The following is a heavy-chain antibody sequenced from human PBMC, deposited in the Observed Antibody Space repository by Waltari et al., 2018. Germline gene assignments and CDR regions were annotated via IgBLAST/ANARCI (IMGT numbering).Heavy chain of an antibody. V-gene: IGHV3-23*01. CDR3: AKGYSLGVVVPAAVPFDY. CDR1: GFTFSSYA. Sequence: EVQLLESGGGLVQPGGSLRLSCAASGFTFSSYAMSWVRQAPGKGLEWVSSISGSGASTYYADSVKGRFTISRDNSKNTLYVQMNSLRAEDTAVYYCAKGYSLGVVVPAAVPFDYWGQGTLVTVSS. D-gene: IGHD2-2*02. CDR2: ISGSGAST. J-gene: IGHJ4*02.